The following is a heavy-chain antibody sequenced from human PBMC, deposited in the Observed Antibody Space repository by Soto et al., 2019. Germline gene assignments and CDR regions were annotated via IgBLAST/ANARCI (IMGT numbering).Heavy chain of an antibody. J-gene: IGHJ6*02. Sequence: GGSLRLSCAASGFTFSSYGMHWVRQAPGKGLEWVAVISYDGSNKYYADSVKGRFTISRDNSKNTLYLQMNRLRAEDTAVYYCANWETYYDFASGWKYYGMVVWGQGNTVTVSS. CDR3: ANWETYYDFASGWKYYGMVV. V-gene: IGHV3-30*18. CDR2: ISYDGSNK. CDR1: GFTFSSYG. D-gene: IGHD3-3*01.